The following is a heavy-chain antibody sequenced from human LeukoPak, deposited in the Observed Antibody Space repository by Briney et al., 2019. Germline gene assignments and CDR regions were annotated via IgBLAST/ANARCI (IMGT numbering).Heavy chain of an antibody. J-gene: IGHJ4*02. CDR1: GFTFSSYE. CDR2: ISSSGSTI. V-gene: IGHV3-48*03. CDR3: ARVRTYYYGGGSHRMTPFDY. Sequence: GGSLRLSCAASGFTFSSYEMNWVRQAPGKGLEWVSYISSSGSTIYYADSVKGRFTISRDNAKNSLYLQMNSLRAEDTAVYYCARVRTYYYGGGSHRMTPFDYWGQGTLVTVSS. D-gene: IGHD3-10*01.